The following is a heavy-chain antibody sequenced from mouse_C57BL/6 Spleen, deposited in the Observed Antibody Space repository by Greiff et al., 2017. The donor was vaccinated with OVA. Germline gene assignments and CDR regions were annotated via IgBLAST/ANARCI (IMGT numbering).Heavy chain of an antibody. CDR2: IDPSDSYT. Sequence: QVQLQQSGAELVMPGASVKLSCKASGYTFTSYWMHWVKQRPGQGLEWIGEIDPSDSYTNYNQKFKGKSTLTVDKSSSTAYMQLSSLTSEDSAVYYCARLRDGNYDWFAYWGQGTLVTVSA. J-gene: IGHJ3*01. CDR1: GYTFTSYW. CDR3: ARLRDGNYDWFAY. V-gene: IGHV1-69*01. D-gene: IGHD2-1*01.